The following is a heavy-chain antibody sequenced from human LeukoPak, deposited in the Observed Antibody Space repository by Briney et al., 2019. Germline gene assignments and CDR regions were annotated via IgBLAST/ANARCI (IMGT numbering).Heavy chain of an antibody. CDR1: GGSISSGGYY. V-gene: IGHV4-31*03. D-gene: IGHD2-15*01. CDR3: ARAGPRYCSGGSRYSVDY. CDR2: IYYSGST. J-gene: IGHJ4*02. Sequence: SQTLSLTCTVSGGSISSGGYYWSWIRQHPGKGLEWIGYIYYSGSTYYNPSLKSRVTISVDTSKNQFSLKLSSVTAADTAVYYCARAGPRYCSGGSRYSVDYWGQGTLVTVSS.